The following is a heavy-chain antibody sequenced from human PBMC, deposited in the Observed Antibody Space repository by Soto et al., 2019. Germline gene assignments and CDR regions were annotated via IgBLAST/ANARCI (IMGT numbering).Heavy chain of an antibody. CDR2: ISGSGDNT. CDR1: GFTFSTYG. Sequence: DVQMLESGGGLVQPGGSLRLSCAASGFTFSTYGMNWVRQVPGKGLEWVSSISGSGDNTNYADSVKGRFTISRDNSKNTLYLQMSSLRVEDTAVYYCAKGDRIAAAGSIDYWGQGTLDTVSS. D-gene: IGHD6-13*01. V-gene: IGHV3-23*01. J-gene: IGHJ4*02. CDR3: AKGDRIAAAGSIDY.